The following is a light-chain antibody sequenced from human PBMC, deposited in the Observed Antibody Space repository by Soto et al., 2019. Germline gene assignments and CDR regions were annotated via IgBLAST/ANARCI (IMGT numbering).Light chain of an antibody. CDR1: QFVSSGH. Sequence: ENVVTQFPGTLSLSPGERATVSCRASQFVSSGHLAWYQQKLGKDPRLLIYGASIRAPGIPDRLSGSGAGVDFILTISVLEPEDFAVYYCQQYSTSPITFGQGTRLEIK. CDR3: QQYSTSPIT. CDR2: GAS. V-gene: IGKV3-20*01. J-gene: IGKJ5*01.